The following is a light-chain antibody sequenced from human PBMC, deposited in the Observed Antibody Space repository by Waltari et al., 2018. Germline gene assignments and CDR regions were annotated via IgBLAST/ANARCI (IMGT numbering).Light chain of an antibody. CDR3: QSYDSTLI. J-gene: IGLJ2*01. V-gene: IGLV1-40*01. Sequence: QSILTQPPSVSGAPGQRVTISCTGTTSDVQWYQQLPGRAPTLLIYHNNNRPSGVPDRFSGSKSGTSASLAITGLQAEDEADYYCQSYDSTLIFGGGTKLTVL. CDR2: HNN. CDR1: TSD.